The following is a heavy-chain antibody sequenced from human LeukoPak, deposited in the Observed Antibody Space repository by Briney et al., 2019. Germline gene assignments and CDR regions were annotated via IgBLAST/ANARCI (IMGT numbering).Heavy chain of an antibody. CDR2: TSYDGSNE. V-gene: IGHV3-30*18. CDR1: GFTLSSYG. Sequence: GGSLRLSCATSGFTLSSYGMHWVRQTPGRGLEWVAATSYDGSNEYYADSVKGRFTVSRDNSRDTLYLQMNSLRPEDTAVYYCAKDHWTDSSGPHFDYWGQGTLVTVSS. J-gene: IGHJ4*02. D-gene: IGHD3-22*01. CDR3: AKDHWTDSSGPHFDY.